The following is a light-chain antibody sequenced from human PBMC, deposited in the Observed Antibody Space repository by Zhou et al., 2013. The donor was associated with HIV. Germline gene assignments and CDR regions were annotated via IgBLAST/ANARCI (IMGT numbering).Light chain of an antibody. J-gene: IGKJ1*01. CDR2: KAS. Sequence: DIQMTQSPSTLYASVGDRVIITCRASRSINNWLAWYQQKPGKAPKVLIYKASSLESGVPSRFSGSGSGTEFTLTITSLQPDDFATYYCQQYHSSSQTFGQGTKVDIK. V-gene: IGKV1-5*03. CDR3: QQYHSSSQT. CDR1: RSINNW.